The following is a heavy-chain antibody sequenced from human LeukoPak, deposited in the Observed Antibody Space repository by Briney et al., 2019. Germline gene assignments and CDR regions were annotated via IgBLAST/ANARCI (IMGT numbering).Heavy chain of an antibody. CDR3: AKDPSSTSYNWFDP. V-gene: IGHV3-23*01. CDR2: ISGSGGST. J-gene: IGHJ5*02. D-gene: IGHD2-2*01. CDR1: GFTVSSNY. Sequence: GGSLRLSCAASGFTVSSNYMSWVRQAPGKGLEWVSAISGSGGSTYYADSVKGRFTISRDNSKNTLYLQMNSLRAEDTAVYYCAKDPSSTSYNWFDPWGQGTLVTVSS.